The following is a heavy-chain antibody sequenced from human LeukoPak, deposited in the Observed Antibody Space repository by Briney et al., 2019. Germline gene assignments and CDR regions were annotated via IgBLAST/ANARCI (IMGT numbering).Heavy chain of an antibody. V-gene: IGHV7-4-1*02. CDR1: GYTFTSYA. Sequence: ASLKVSSKASGYTFTSYAMNWGRQAPGQGLEWMGWINTNTGNPTYAQGFTGRFVFSLDTSVSTAYLQISSLKAEDTAVYYCARGAIAYCSGGSCYPYWGQGTLVTVSS. J-gene: IGHJ4*02. CDR3: ARGAIAYCSGGSCYPY. D-gene: IGHD2-15*01. CDR2: INTNTGNP.